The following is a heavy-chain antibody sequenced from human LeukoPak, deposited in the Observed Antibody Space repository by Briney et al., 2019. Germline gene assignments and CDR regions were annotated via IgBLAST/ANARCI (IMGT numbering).Heavy chain of an antibody. CDR1: GYSFTSYW. CDR2: IYPGDSDT. J-gene: IGHJ3*02. CDR3: ARPDEGVGALSAFDI. D-gene: IGHD1-26*01. Sequence: GESLKISCKGSGYSFTSYWIGWVRQMPGKGLEWMGIIYPGDSDTRYSPSFQGQVTISADKPISTAYLQWSSLKASDTAMYYCARPDEGVGALSAFDIWGQGTMVTVSS. V-gene: IGHV5-51*01.